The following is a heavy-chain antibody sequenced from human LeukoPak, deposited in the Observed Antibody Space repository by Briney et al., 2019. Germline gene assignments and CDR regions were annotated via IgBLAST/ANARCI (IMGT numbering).Heavy chain of an antibody. CDR1: GGSFSAYY. Sequence: SETLSLTCAVYGGSFSAYYWSWIRQSPGKGLEWIAEIIHRGDTNYNPSVKSRVSISVDTSKNQFSLKVTSLTAADTAVYYCARGPTISETGYFDYWGQGTRVIVSS. CDR3: ARGPTISETGYFDY. V-gene: IGHV4-34*01. J-gene: IGHJ4*03. CDR2: IIHRGDT. D-gene: IGHD1-1*01.